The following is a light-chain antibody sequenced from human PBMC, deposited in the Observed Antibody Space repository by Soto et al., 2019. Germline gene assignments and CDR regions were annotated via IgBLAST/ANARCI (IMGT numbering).Light chain of an antibody. V-gene: IGKV3-20*01. J-gene: IGKJ2*01. CDR3: QQQGT. Sequence: EIVLTQAPGTLSLSPGERATLSCRASEFLSSSYLGWYQQKPGQAPRLLIYAASRRATGIPDRFSGSGSATEYTLTINTLEPEDFAVYDCQQQGTFGQGTKLEMK. CDR1: EFLSSSY. CDR2: AAS.